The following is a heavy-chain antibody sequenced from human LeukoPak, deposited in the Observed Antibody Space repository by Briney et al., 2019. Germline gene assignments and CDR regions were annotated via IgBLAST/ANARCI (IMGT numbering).Heavy chain of an antibody. J-gene: IGHJ4*02. CDR3: ARGGYYGQIDF. CDR1: GYTFTGYE. CDR2: LNPNRGNT. Sequence: GASVKVSCKASGYTFTGYEINWVRQATGQGLEWMGWLNPNRGNTGYAQKFQGRVTMTRNTSISTAYMELSSLRSEDTAVYYCARGGYYGQIDFWGQGTLVTVSS. V-gene: IGHV1-8*01. D-gene: IGHD4-17*01.